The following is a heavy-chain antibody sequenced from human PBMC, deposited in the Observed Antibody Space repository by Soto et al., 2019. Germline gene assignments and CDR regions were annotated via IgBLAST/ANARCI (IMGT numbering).Heavy chain of an antibody. CDR1: GFTFSSYA. CDR2: VSRSGDNT. V-gene: IGHV3-23*01. D-gene: IGHD2-8*01. CDR3: ARDGDQYCTNGVCSWDYYYGMDV. Sequence: GGSLRLSCAASGFTFSSYAMSWVRQAPGEGLEWVSAVSRSGDNTYHADSVKGRFTISRDNSKNTLYLQMNSLRVEDTAVYYCARDGDQYCTNGVCSWDYYYGMDVWGQGTTVTVSS. J-gene: IGHJ6*02.